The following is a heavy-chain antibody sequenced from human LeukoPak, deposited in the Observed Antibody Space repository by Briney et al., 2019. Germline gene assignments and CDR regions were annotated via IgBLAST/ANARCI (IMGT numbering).Heavy chain of an antibody. CDR1: GGSISSYY. CDR3: ARAYFDFWSGYSNWFDP. Sequence: SETLSLTCTVSGGSISSYYWSWIRQPPGKGLEWIGYIYYSGSTNYNPSLKSRVTISVDTSKNQFSLKLSSVTAADTAVYYCARAYFDFWSGYSNWFDPWGQGTLVTVSS. CDR2: IYYSGST. J-gene: IGHJ5*02. V-gene: IGHV4-59*01. D-gene: IGHD3-3*01.